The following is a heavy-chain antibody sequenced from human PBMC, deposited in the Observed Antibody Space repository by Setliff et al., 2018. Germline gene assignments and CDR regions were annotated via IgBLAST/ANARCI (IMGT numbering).Heavy chain of an antibody. V-gene: IGHV4-59*01. Sequence: NPSETLSLTCTVSGGSISSYYWSWIRQPPGKGLEWSGYIYYSGSTNYNPSLKRRVTISVDTSKNQYSLKLSSVTAADTAVYYCARGGYSYGYVGYYYYMDVWGKGTTVTVSS. CDR2: IYYSGST. CDR3: ARGGYSYGYVGYYYYMDV. J-gene: IGHJ6*03. CDR1: GGSISSYY. D-gene: IGHD5-18*01.